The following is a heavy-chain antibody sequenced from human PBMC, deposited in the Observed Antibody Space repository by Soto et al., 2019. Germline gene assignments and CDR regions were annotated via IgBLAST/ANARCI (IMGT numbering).Heavy chain of an antibody. CDR1: GFTFSRYG. Sequence: QVQLVESGGGVVQPGRSLRLSCEASGFTFSRYGMHWVRQAPGTGLAWVAVISYDGYNTYYADSVKGRFTISRDNSKNTMYLQMHSLKPEYSAVNYCAREMIPRLMGRMSTMDVWGQGAPVTVSS. J-gene: IGHJ6*02. CDR2: ISYDGYNT. D-gene: IGHD2-21*01. CDR3: AREMIPRLMGRMSTMDV. V-gene: IGHV3-30*03.